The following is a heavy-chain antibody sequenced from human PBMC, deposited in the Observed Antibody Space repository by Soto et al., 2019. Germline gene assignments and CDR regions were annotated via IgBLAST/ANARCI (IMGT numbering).Heavy chain of an antibody. Sequence: PSETLSLTCTVSGWSISSYYWSWIRQPPGKGLEWIGYIYYRANPNYNPSLKSRVTISQDTSKNQFSLKLSSVTAADTAVYYCASRKSSPYFDYWGQGTLVTVSS. D-gene: IGHD3-10*01. CDR2: IYYRANP. J-gene: IGHJ4*02. V-gene: IGHV4-59*08. CDR3: ASRKSSPYFDY. CDR1: GWSISSYY.